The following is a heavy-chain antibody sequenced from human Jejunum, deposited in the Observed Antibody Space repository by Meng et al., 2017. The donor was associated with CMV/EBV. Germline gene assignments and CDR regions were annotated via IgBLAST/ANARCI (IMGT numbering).Heavy chain of an antibody. D-gene: IGHD2-2*01. CDR3: ARGRYCSSTSCFPFEH. V-gene: IGHV4-59*02. J-gene: IGHJ4*02. CDR1: GESVSSSY. Sequence: GESVSSSYWHWIRQSPGKGLEWIGYIYYTVTSNYNPSLKSRATLSVDTSKNQISLRLTSVTAADTAVYYCARGRYCSSTSCFPFEHWGQGALVTVSS. CDR2: IYYTVTS.